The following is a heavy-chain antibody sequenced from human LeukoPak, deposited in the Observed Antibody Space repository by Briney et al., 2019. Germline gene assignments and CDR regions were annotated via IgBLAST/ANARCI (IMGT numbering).Heavy chain of an antibody. CDR2: IYYSGST. Sequence: SETLSLTCTVSGGSISSYYWSWIRQPPGKGLEWVGYIYYSGSTNYNPSLKSRVTISVDTSKNQFSLKLSSVTAADTAVYYCARDQEDNPFRIWGQGTLVTVSS. V-gene: IGHV4-59*01. J-gene: IGHJ4*02. CDR3: ARDQEDNPFRI. D-gene: IGHD1-1*01. CDR1: GGSISSYY.